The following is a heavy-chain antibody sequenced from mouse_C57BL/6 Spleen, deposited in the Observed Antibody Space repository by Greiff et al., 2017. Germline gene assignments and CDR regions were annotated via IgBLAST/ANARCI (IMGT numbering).Heavy chain of an antibody. Sequence: EVQLQQSGPELVKPGASVKIPCKASGYTFTDYNMDWVKQSHGKSLEWIGDINPNNGGTIYNQKFKGKATLTVDKSSSTAYMELRSLTSEDTAVYYCARGNFGYDYDPAWFAYWGQGTLVTVSA. CDR3: ARGNFGYDYDPAWFAY. CDR1: GYTFTDYN. CDR2: INPNNGGT. D-gene: IGHD2-4*01. V-gene: IGHV1-18*01. J-gene: IGHJ3*01.